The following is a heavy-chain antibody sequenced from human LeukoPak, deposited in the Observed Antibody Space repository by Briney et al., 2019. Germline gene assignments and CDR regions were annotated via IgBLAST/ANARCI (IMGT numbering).Heavy chain of an antibody. D-gene: IGHD2-15*01. Sequence: KPSETLSLTCTVSGGSISSSSYYWGWIRQPTGKGLEWIGSIYYSGSTYYNPSLKSRVTISVDTSKNQFSLKLSSVTAADTAVYYCASVVVVAAKDADFDYWGQGTLVTVSS. V-gene: IGHV4-39*01. CDR3: ASVVVVAAKDADFDY. CDR1: GGSISSSSYY. J-gene: IGHJ4*02. CDR2: IYYSGST.